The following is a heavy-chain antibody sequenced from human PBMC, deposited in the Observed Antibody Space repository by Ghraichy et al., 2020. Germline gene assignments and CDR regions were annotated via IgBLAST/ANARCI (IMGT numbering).Heavy chain of an antibody. CDR1: GFTFSSYG. Sequence: GGSLRLSCAASGFTFSSYGMHWVRQAPCKGLEWVAVIWYDGSNKYYADSVKGRFTISRDNSKNTLYLQMNSRRAEDTAVYYCARDRSVTHFDYWGQGTLVTVSS. J-gene: IGHJ4*02. V-gene: IGHV3-33*01. CDR2: IWYDGSNK. D-gene: IGHD4-11*01. CDR3: ARDRSVTHFDY.